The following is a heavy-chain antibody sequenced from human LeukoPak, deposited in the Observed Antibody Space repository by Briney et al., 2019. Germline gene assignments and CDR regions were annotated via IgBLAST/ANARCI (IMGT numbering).Heavy chain of an antibody. V-gene: IGHV3-33*01. D-gene: IGHD3-10*01. CDR3: ARASGPFDY. CDR2: IWNDGSNK. CDR1: GFSFSIYG. Sequence: GRSLRLSCAASGFSFSIYGMHWVRQAPGKGLEWMAVIWNDGSNKYYADSVKGRFTFSRDNSKNTLYLQMNSLRVEDTALYYCARASGPFDYWGQGTLVTVSS. J-gene: IGHJ4*02.